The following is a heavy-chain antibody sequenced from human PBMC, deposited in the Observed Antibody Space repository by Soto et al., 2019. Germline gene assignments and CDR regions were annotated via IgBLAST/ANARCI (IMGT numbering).Heavy chain of an antibody. V-gene: IGHV3-23*01. CDR2: ISGSGGST. D-gene: IGHD1-1*01. J-gene: IGHJ6*02. CDR1: GFTFSSYA. CDR3: AKSGNGGRPRRGIWYNWNDVAYYYGMDV. Sequence: EVQLLESGGGLVQPGGSLRLSCAASGFTFSSYAMSWVRQAPGKGLEWVSAISGSGGSTYYADSVKGRFTISRDNSKNTLYLQMNSLRAEDTAVYYCAKSGNGGRPRRGIWYNWNDVAYYYGMDVWGQGTTVTVSS.